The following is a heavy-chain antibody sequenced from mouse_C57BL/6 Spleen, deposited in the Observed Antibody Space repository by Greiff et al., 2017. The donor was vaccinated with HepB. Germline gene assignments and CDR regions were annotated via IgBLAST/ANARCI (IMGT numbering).Heavy chain of an antibody. D-gene: IGHD1-1*01. CDR1: GYSITSGYY. CDR2: ISYDGSN. Sequence: EVKLQESGPGLVKPSQSLSLSCSVTGYSITSGYYWNWIRQFPGNKLEWMGYISYDGSNNYNPSLKNRISITRDTSKNQFFLKLNSVTTEDTATYYCAREDDGPFAYWGQGTLVTVSA. J-gene: IGHJ3*01. V-gene: IGHV3-6*01. CDR3: AREDDGPFAY.